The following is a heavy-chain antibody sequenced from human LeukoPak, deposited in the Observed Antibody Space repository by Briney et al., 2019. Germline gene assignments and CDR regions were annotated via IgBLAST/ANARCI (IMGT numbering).Heavy chain of an antibody. D-gene: IGHD1-26*01. J-gene: IGHJ4*02. Sequence: SETLSLTCAVYGGSFSGYYWSWIRQPPGKGLEWIGEINHSGSTNYNPSLKSRVTISVDTSKNQFSLKLSSVTAADTAVYYCARVGEISSGLLDYWGQGTLVTVSS. V-gene: IGHV4-34*01. CDR3: ARVGEISSGLLDY. CDR2: INHSGST. CDR1: GGSFSGYY.